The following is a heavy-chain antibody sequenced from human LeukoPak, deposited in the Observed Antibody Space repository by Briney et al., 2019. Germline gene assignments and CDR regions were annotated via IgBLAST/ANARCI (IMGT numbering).Heavy chain of an antibody. D-gene: IGHD3-22*01. CDR1: GYSISSDYY. CDR3: ERQGLYDSSGYYKRDAFDI. V-gene: IGHV4-38-2*01. J-gene: IGHJ3*02. CDR2: FYHSGST. Sequence: SETLSLTCAVSGYSISSDYYWGWIRQPPGKGLEWIGSFYHSGSTYYNPSLKSRVTILVDTSKNQFSLKLSSVTAADTALYYCERQGLYDSSGYYKRDAFDIWGQGTMVTVSS.